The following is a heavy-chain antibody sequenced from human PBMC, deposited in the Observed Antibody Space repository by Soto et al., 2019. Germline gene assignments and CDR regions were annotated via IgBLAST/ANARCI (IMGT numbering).Heavy chain of an antibody. J-gene: IGHJ6*02. V-gene: IGHV1-18*01. CDR3: SKNGQPPYYYYGMDV. D-gene: IGHD2-8*01. CDR1: GYTFSRYG. Sequence: QGQLVQSGPEVKKPGASVKVSCKASGYTFSRYGISWVRQAPGQGLEWMGWISGYNGDTKYAQKDQGRVTMTIDTSTYTAYMELRSLTSYDDAIYYCSKNGQPPYYYYGMDVWGQGTTVTVSS. CDR2: ISGYNGDT.